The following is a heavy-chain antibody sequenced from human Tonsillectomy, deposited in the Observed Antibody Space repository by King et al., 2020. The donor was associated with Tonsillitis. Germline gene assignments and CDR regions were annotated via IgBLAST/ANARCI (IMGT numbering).Heavy chain of an antibody. Sequence: QVQLVESGGGVVQPGRSLRLSCAASGFTFSSYGMHWVRQAPGKGLEWVAVTSYDGSNKYYADSVKGRFTISRDNSKNTVYLQMNTLRAEDTAVYYCAKESRGYSYGLGPYYYGMDVWGQGTTVTVSS. CDR2: TSYDGSNK. V-gene: IGHV3-30*18. J-gene: IGHJ6*02. CDR3: AKESRGYSYGLGPYYYGMDV. CDR1: GFTFSSYG. D-gene: IGHD5-18*01.